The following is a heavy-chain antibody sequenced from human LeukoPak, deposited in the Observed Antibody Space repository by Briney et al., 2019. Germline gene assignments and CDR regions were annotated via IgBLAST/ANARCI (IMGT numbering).Heavy chain of an antibody. V-gene: IGHV4-39*01. D-gene: IGHD1-20*01. Sequence: SETLSLTCTVSGGSISSSSYYWGWIRQPPGKGLEWIGSIYYSGSTYHNPSLKSRATISVDTSKNQFSLKLTSVTAADTAVYFCARLRYNWNDADYWGQGTLVTVSS. CDR2: IYYSGST. CDR1: GGSISSSSYY. CDR3: ARLRYNWNDADY. J-gene: IGHJ4*02.